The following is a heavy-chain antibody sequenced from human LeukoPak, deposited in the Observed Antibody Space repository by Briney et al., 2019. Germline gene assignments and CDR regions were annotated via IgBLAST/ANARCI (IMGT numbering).Heavy chain of an antibody. Sequence: SQTLSLTCSVSGGSISSGSYYWSWIRQPAGTGLEWFGRIYTSGSTNYNPSLKSRVTISVDTSKNQFSLKLSSVTAADTAVYYCARDLYYYDSSGYYLWGFDIWGQGTMVTVSS. CDR1: GGSISSGSYY. CDR3: ARDLYYYDSSGYYLWGFDI. CDR2: IYTSGST. J-gene: IGHJ3*02. D-gene: IGHD3-22*01. V-gene: IGHV4-61*02.